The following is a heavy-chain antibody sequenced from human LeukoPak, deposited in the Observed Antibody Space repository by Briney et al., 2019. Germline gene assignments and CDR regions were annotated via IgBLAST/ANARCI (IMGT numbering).Heavy chain of an antibody. D-gene: IGHD2-8*01. CDR1: GYTFTNYG. J-gene: IGHJ5*01. Sequence: ASVKLSFTSSGYTFTNYGGSWVRHAPGQRLEWRGWISGLNGNTIYAQKFQGRVTMTTDTSTKTASMELRSLTPDDTAMYYCAREDSYCTNGVCYPDSWGQGTLVTVSS. CDR2: ISGLNGNT. CDR3: AREDSYCTNGVCYPDS. V-gene: IGHV1-18*01.